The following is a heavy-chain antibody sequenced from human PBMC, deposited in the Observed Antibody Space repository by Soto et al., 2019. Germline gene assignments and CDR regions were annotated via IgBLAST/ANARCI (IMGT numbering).Heavy chain of an antibody. Sequence: QITLKESGPTLVKPTQTLTLTCTFSGFSLSTSGVGVGWIRQPPGKALEWLAVIHWNDDNHYSPSLTSRLTITKDTSNNQVVLTMTNMDPVDTATYYCAYRRVAVGLNYWGQGTLVTVSS. CDR2: IHWNDDN. CDR3: AYRRVAVGLNY. J-gene: IGHJ4*02. CDR1: GFSLSTSGVG. V-gene: IGHV2-5*01. D-gene: IGHD6-19*01.